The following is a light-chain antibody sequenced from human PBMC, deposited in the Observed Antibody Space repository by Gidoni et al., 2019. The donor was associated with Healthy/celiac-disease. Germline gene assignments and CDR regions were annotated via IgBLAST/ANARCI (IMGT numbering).Light chain of an antibody. CDR2: GAS. J-gene: IGKJ1*01. CDR3: QQYGSSPPWT. CDR1: QSVSSSY. V-gene: IGKV3-20*01. Sequence: EIVLTQSPGTLSLSPGERATLSCSASQSVSSSYLAWYLQKPGQAPRLLIYGASSRATGIPDRFSVSGSGTDFTLTIRRLEPEDFAVYYCQQYGSSPPWTFGQGTKVEIK.